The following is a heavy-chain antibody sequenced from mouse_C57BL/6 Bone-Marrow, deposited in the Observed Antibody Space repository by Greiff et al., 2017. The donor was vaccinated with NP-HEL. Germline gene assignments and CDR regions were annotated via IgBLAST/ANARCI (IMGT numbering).Heavy chain of an antibody. V-gene: IGHV14-2*01. J-gene: IGHJ4*01. CDR2: IDPEDGET. CDR1: GFNIKDYY. CDR3: ASTTVVAKAMDY. D-gene: IGHD1-1*01. Sequence: VHVKQSGAELVKPGASVKLSCTASGFNIKDYYMHWVKQRTEQGLEWIGRIDPEDGETKYAPKFQGKATITADTSSNTAYLQLSSLTSEDTAVYYCASTTVVAKAMDYWGQGTSVTVSS.